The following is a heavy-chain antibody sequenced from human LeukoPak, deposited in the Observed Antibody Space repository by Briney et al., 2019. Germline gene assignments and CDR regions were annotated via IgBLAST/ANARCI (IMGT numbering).Heavy chain of an antibody. CDR2: IYSGGST. D-gene: IGHD3-9*01. CDR1: GFSVSSYY. V-gene: IGHV3-66*01. J-gene: IGHJ3*02. CDR3: AREENFDWLQGAFDI. Sequence: GGSLRLSCAASGFSVSSYYMSWVRQAPGKGLEWVSIIYSGGSTYYADSVKGRFTISRDNSKNTVYLQMNSLRAEDTAVYYCAREENFDWLQGAFDIWGQGTMVTVSS.